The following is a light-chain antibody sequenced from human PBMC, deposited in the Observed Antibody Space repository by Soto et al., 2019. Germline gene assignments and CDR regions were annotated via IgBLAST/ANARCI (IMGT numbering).Light chain of an antibody. Sequence: DIVMTQSPLSLPVTPGEPASISCRSSQSLLHSNGYNYLDWYLQKPGQSPQLLIYLGSNRSSGVPDRFSGSGSGTDFTLKISSVEAEYVGVYYCLQALQSPWTFGQGTKVDSK. V-gene: IGKV2-28*01. J-gene: IGKJ1*01. CDR3: LQALQSPWT. CDR2: LGS. CDR1: QSLLHSNGYNY.